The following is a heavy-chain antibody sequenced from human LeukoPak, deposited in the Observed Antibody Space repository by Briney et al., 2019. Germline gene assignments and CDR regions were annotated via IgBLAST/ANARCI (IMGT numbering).Heavy chain of an antibody. CDR1: GLSFSSCA. CDR2: IRYGGSNK. V-gene: IGHV3-30*02. Sequence: GGSLRLSCAASGLSFSSCAMHWVRQAPGKGLEWVAFIRYGGSNKYYADSVKGRFTISRDNSKNTLYLQMNSLRAEDTAVYYCAKGYCSGGNCYNFDYWGQGALVTVSS. D-gene: IGHD2-15*01. CDR3: AKGYCSGGNCYNFDY. J-gene: IGHJ4*02.